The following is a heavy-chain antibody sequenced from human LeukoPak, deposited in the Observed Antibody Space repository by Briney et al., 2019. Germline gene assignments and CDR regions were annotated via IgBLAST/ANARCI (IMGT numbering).Heavy chain of an antibody. CDR2: ISAYNANT. CDR3: ARYYYGSGSYYNLGYYYGMDV. Sequence: GASVKVSCKASGYTFTSYGISWVRQAPGQGLEWMGWISAYNANTNYAQKLQGRVTMTTDTSTSTAYMELRSLRSDDTAVYYCARYYYGSGSYYNLGYYYGMDVWGQGTTVTVSS. J-gene: IGHJ6*02. V-gene: IGHV1-18*01. D-gene: IGHD3-10*01. CDR1: GYTFTSYG.